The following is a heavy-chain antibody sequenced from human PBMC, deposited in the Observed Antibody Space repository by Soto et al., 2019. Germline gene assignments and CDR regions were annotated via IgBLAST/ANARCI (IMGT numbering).Heavy chain of an antibody. D-gene: IGHD6-13*01. CDR2: INAGNGNT. CDR1: GYTFTSYA. V-gene: IGHV1-3*05. CDR3: ARDVSIAAALYDY. J-gene: IGHJ4*02. Sequence: QVQLVQSGAEEKKPGASGKVSCKASGYTFTSYAMHWVRQAPGQRLEWMGWINAGNGNTKYSQKFQGRVTITRDTSASTAYMELSSLKSEDTAVYYCARDVSIAAALYDYWGQGTLVTVSS.